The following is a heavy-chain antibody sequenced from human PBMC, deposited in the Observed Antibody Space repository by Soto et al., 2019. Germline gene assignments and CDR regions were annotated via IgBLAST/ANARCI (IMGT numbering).Heavy chain of an antibody. J-gene: IGHJ6*03. Sequence: QLQLQESGPGLVKPSETLSLTCTVSGGSISSSSYYWGWIRQPPGKGLEWIGSIYYSGSTYYNPSLKSRVTISVDTSKNQFSLKLSSVTAADTAVYYCARFYYDFWSGFYYYYYMDVWGKGTTVTVSS. CDR2: IYYSGST. V-gene: IGHV4-39*01. CDR1: GGSISSSSYY. D-gene: IGHD3-3*01. CDR3: ARFYYDFWSGFYYYYYMDV.